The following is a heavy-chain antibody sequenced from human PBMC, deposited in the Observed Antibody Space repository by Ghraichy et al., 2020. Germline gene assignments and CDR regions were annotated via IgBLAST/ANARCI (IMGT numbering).Heavy chain of an antibody. CDR1: GFIFGSYW. CDR3: VGTYYGLDV. Sequence: GGSLRLSCAASGFIFGSYWMSWVRQTPGKGLEWVANIKEDGSEKYYVDSVKGRFTVSRDNAKQSLYLQMNSLRTEDTAVYYCVGTYYGLDVWGQGTTVTVSS. CDR2: IKEDGSEK. J-gene: IGHJ6*02. V-gene: IGHV3-7*01.